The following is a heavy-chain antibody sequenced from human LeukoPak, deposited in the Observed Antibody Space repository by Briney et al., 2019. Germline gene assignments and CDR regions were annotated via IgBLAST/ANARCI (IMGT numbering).Heavy chain of an antibody. D-gene: IGHD6-13*01. CDR1: GFTFSSFA. Sequence: GGSLRLSCAASGFTFSSFAMSWVRQAPGKGLEWVSTIVGSGDSTYYADSVKGPFTISRDNSKNTLYLQMNSLRAEDTAVYYCANTYSSSWYPLFDSWGQGTLVTVSS. V-gene: IGHV3-23*01. CDR2: IVGSGDST. J-gene: IGHJ4*02. CDR3: ANTYSSSWYPLFDS.